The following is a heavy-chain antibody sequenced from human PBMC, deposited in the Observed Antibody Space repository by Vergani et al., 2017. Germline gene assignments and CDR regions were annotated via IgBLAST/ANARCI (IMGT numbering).Heavy chain of an antibody. Sequence: QVQLQESGPGLVKPSETLSLTCTVSGGSISSYYWSWIRQPPGKGLEWIGYIYYSGSTNYNPSLKSRVTISVDTSKNQFSLKLSYVTAADTAVYYCARGLTSVGYYYYMDVWGKGTTVTVSS. CDR2: IYYSGST. D-gene: IGHD4-23*01. CDR1: GGSISSYY. CDR3: ARGLTSVGYYYYMDV. V-gene: IGHV4-59*13. J-gene: IGHJ6*03.